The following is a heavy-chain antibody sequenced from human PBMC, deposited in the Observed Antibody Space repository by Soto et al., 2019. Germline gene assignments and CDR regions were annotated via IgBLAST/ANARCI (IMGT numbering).Heavy chain of an antibody. CDR3: ARSIVVVTALDY. Sequence: GASVKVSCKASGYTFTSYAMHWVRQAPGQRLEWMGWINAGNGNTKYSQKFKGRVTITRDTSASTANMELSSLRPEDTAVYYCARSIVVVTALDYWGQGTLVTVSS. D-gene: IGHD2-21*02. J-gene: IGHJ4*02. V-gene: IGHV1-3*01. CDR2: INAGNGNT. CDR1: GYTFTSYA.